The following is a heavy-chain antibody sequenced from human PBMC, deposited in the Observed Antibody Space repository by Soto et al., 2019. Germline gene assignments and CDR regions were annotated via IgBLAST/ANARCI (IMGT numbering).Heavy chain of an antibody. D-gene: IGHD3-3*01. CDR1: GFTFSSYG. CDR3: AKTAGTYYDFWSGYYTLCYMDV. J-gene: IGHJ6*03. CDR2: ISYDGSNK. Sequence: PGGALRLSCAAAGFTFSSYGMHWVRQAPGKGLEWVAVISYDGSNKYYADSVKGRFTISRDNSKNTLYLQMNSLRAEDTAVYYCAKTAGTYYDFWSGYYTLCYMDVWGKGTTVTVSS. V-gene: IGHV3-30*18.